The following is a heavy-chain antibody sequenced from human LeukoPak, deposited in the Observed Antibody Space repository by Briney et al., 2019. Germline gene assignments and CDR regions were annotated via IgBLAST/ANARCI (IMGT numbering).Heavy chain of an antibody. CDR2: IDWDDDK. D-gene: IGHD1-26*01. Sequence: SGPALVKPTQTLTLTCTFSGFSLSTSGMCVSWIRQPPGKALEWLARIDWDDDKYYSTSLKTRLTISKDTSKNQVVLTMTNMDPVDTATYYCAWMFRPGDSGPFDYWGQGTLVTVSS. CDR1: GFSLSTSGMC. CDR3: AWMFRPGDSGPFDY. J-gene: IGHJ4*02. V-gene: IGHV2-70*11.